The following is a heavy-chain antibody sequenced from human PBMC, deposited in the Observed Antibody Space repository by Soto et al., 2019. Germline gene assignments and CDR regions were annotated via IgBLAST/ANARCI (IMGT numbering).Heavy chain of an antibody. CDR3: ARGGAYCGGDCYSGAVAFDI. Sequence: SETLSLTCTVSGGSISSYYWSWIRQPPGKGLEWIGYIYYSGSTNYNPSLKSRVTISVDTSKNQFSLKLSSVTAADTAVYYCARGGAYCGGDCYSGAVAFDIWGQGTMVTVSS. CDR2: IYYSGST. D-gene: IGHD2-21*02. J-gene: IGHJ3*02. CDR1: GGSISSYY. V-gene: IGHV4-59*01.